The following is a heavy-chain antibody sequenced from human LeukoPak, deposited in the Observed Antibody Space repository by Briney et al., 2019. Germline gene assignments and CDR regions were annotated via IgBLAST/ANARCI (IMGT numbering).Heavy chain of an antibody. CDR2: IYHSGST. V-gene: IGHV4-38-2*02. CDR1: GYSISSGYY. D-gene: IGHD1-1*01. J-gene: IGHJ1*01. Sequence: AETLSLTCTVSGYSISSGYYWGWIRQPPGKGLEWIGIIYHSGSTYYNPSLKSRVTISVDTSKNQLSLKLSSVTAADTAVYYCAIDGQNDWYFQNWGQGTLVSVSS. CDR3: AIDGQNDWYFQN.